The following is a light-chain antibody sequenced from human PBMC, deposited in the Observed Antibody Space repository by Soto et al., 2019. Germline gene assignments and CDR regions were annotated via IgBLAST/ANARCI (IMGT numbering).Light chain of an antibody. CDR2: FAS. CDR1: QTVYNN. V-gene: IGKV3-15*01. Sequence: IVITQSPATLSVSPGEKATLSCRASQTVYNNLAWYQQKPGQAPRLLVYFASTRATGIPGRFSGSESGTEFSLTIGSLESEDFALYYCQQYTAWHLTFGGGTKVETK. J-gene: IGKJ4*02. CDR3: QQYTAWHLT.